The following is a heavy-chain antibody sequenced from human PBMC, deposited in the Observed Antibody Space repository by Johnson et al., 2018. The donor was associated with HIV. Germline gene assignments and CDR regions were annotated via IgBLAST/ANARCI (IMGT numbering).Heavy chain of an antibody. J-gene: IGHJ3*02. CDR1: GFTVSTNY. Sequence: VQLVESGGGLVQPGGSLRLSCAASGFTVSTNYMSWIRQAPGKGLEWVSVIYSGDTTYYAGSVKGRFTISSDTSKSTLYVQMNSLRVEDTAVYYCAKSTQATILRESGPYGAFHIWGQGTMVTVSS. V-gene: IGHV3-66*01. CDR2: IYSGDTT. CDR3: AKSTQATILRESGPYGAFHI. D-gene: IGHD2-2*01.